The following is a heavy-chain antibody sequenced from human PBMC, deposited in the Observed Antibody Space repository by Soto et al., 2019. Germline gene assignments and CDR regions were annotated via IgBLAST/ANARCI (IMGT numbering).Heavy chain of an antibody. CDR2: IYQDGNA. V-gene: IGHV4-30-2*06. Sequence: SETLSLTCTVSGDSVSSYSWSWIRQSPGEGLEWIGYIYQDGNAFYNPSLKNRVSISLDRSKNQFSLSLNSVTAADTAVYYCARGSNSGGYYVGFDYWGQGTLVTVSS. J-gene: IGHJ4*02. CDR3: ARGSNSGGYYVGFDY. D-gene: IGHD3-22*01. CDR1: GDSVSSYS.